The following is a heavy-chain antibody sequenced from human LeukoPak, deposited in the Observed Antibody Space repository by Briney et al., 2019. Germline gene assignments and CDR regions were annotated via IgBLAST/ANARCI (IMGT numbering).Heavy chain of an antibody. Sequence: GGSLRLSCAASGFTFSSYAMTWVRQAPGKGLEWVSSISGSGGSTYYADSVKGRFTISRDNSKNTLYLQMNSLRAEDTAVYYCARVEGSSGHTADVWGQGTTVTVSS. CDR1: GFTFSSYA. D-gene: IGHD3-22*01. CDR2: ISGSGGST. CDR3: ARVEGSSGHTADV. V-gene: IGHV3-23*01. J-gene: IGHJ6*02.